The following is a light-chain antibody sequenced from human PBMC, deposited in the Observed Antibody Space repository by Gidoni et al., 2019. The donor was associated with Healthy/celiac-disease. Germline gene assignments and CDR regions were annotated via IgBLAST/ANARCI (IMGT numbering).Light chain of an antibody. V-gene: IGKV1-12*01. CDR2: SAS. J-gene: IGKJ5*01. Sequence: DIQMTQSPSSVSVSVGDSVTISCRASQSIGVWLAWYQQRPGNASNLLIYSASILHRGVPSRFSGAGAGTHFTLTSSSLQPEDVGTYFCLQADRFPLTFGQGTRLEI. CDR3: LQADRFPLT. CDR1: QSIGVW.